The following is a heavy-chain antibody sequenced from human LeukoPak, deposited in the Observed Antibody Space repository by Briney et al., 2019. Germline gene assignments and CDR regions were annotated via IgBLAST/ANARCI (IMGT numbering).Heavy chain of an antibody. CDR3: ARAWGGWFDP. CDR1: GGSISSGDSY. D-gene: IGHD7-27*01. Sequence: SETLSLTCTVSGGSISSGDSYWSWIRQPPGKGLEWIGYIYYSGSTYYNPSLKSRVTISVDTSKNQFSLKLSSVTAADTAVYYCARAWGGWFDPWGQGTLVTVSS. CDR2: IYYSGST. V-gene: IGHV4-30-4*08. J-gene: IGHJ5*02.